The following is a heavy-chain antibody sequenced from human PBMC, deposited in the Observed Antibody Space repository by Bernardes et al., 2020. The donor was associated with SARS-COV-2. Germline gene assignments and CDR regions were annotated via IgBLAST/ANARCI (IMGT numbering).Heavy chain of an antibody. J-gene: IGHJ4*02. CDR1: GFTFSSYG. Sequence: GGSLRLSCAASGFTFSSYGVGWVRQAPGKGLEWVSTISESGSVTSYADSVKGRFTISRDNSKSTQFLQMNSLRAEDTAVYYCARRVWGSFRYIDYWGQGTLVTVSS. CDR2: ISESGSVT. CDR3: ARRVWGSFRYIDY. V-gene: IGHV3-23*01. D-gene: IGHD3-16*02.